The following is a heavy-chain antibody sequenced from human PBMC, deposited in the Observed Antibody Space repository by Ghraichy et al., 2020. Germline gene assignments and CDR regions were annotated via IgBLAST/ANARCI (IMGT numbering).Heavy chain of an antibody. CDR3: ASVRSIVEGGVPRY. V-gene: IGHV1-18*04. J-gene: IGHJ4*02. CDR1: GSTFTNYG. Sequence: ASVKVSCKASGSTFTNYGFTWVRQAPGQGLEWMGWISAYNGHTNYAQKFQGRVTMTTDTSTSTAYMELRSLRSDDTAVYYCASVRSIVEGGVPRYWGQGTLVTVSS. D-gene: IGHD6-13*01. CDR2: ISAYNGHT.